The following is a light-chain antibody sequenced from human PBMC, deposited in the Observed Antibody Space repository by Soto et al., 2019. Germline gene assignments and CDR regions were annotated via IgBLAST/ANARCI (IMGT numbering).Light chain of an antibody. CDR2: EGS. CDR1: SSDVGSYNL. J-gene: IGLJ2*01. Sequence: QSALTQPASVSGSPGQSITISCTGTSSDVGSYNLVSWYQQHPGKAPKLMIYEGSKRPSGVSNRFSGSKSANTAALTISGLQAHDEADYYCCSYASSSTLVFGGGTQLTVL. CDR3: CSYASSSTLV. V-gene: IGLV2-23*01.